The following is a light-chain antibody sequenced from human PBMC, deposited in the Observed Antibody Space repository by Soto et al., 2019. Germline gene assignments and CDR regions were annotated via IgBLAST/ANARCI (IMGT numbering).Light chain of an antibody. CDR2: GNN. CDR3: CSHAGTYNVL. J-gene: IGLJ3*02. Sequence: QSVLTQPPSVSGAPGQTITISCTGSSSNIGAGYDVHWYQQLPGRAPKLLIYGNNNRPSGVPDRFSGSKSGTSVSLAITGLRGEDEAVYYCCSHAGTYNVLFGGGTKLTVL. V-gene: IGLV1-40*01. CDR1: SSNIGAGYD.